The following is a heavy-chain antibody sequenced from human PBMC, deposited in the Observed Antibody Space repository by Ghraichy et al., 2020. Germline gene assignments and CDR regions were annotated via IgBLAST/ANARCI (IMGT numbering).Heavy chain of an antibody. CDR2: ISGNGDIT. D-gene: IGHD3-10*01. CDR1: GFIFSSYP. V-gene: IGHV3-23*01. J-gene: IGHJ3*01. Sequence: GDSLNISCAASGFIFSSYPMSWVRQAPGKGLEWVSTISGNGDITDYAHSVAGRFTISRDNSRNTLFLQMNSLRAEDTAFYYCAKQSWFEAFDAWGQGTMVTVSS. CDR3: AKQSWFEAFDA.